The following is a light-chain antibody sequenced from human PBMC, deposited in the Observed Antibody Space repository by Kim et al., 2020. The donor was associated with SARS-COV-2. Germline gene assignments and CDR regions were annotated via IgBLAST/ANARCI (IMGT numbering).Light chain of an antibody. CDR2: AAS. CDR1: QTISSY. J-gene: IGKJ2*01. V-gene: IGKV1-39*01. CDR3: QQTYSAPMYT. Sequence: DIQMTQSPSSLSASVGDRVTITCRASQTISSYLNWYQQKPGKAPKLLIYAASSLQSGVPSRFSGSGSGTDFTLTISSLQPDDFATYYCQQTYSAPMYTFGRGTKLEI.